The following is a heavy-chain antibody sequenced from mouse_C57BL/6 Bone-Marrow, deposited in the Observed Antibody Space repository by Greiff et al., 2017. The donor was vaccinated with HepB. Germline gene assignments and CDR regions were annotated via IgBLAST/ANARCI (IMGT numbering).Heavy chain of an antibody. CDR2: ISGGGGNT. Sequence: DVKLVESGGGLVKPGGSLKLSCAASGFTFSSYTMSWVRQTPEKRLEWVATISGGGGNTYYPDSVKGRFTISRDNAKNTLYLQMSSLRSEDTALYYCARRYYGSTHGYFDVWGTGTTVTVSS. J-gene: IGHJ1*03. CDR3: ARRYYGSTHGYFDV. D-gene: IGHD1-1*01. CDR1: GFTFSSYT. V-gene: IGHV5-9*01.